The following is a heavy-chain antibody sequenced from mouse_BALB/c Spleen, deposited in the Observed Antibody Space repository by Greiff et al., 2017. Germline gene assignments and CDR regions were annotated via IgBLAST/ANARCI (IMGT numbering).Heavy chain of an antibody. V-gene: IGHV5-17*02. Sequence: EVQLQQSGGGLVQPGGSRKLSCAASGFTFSSFGMHWVRQAPEKGLEWVAYISSGSSTIYYADTVKGRFTISRDNPKNTLFLQMTSLRSEDTAMYYCARSRGFDVWGAGTTVTVSS. CDR2: ISSGSSTI. J-gene: IGHJ1*01. CDR3: ARSRGFDV. CDR1: GFTFSSFG.